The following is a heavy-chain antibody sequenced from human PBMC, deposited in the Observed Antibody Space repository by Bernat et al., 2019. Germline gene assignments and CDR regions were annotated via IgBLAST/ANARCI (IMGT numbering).Heavy chain of an antibody. V-gene: IGHV3-30*03. CDR3: ERDPRPIAAAARGAFDI. D-gene: IGHD6-13*01. CDR1: GFTFSSYG. CDR2: ISYDGSNK. Sequence: QVQLVESGGGVVQPGRSLRLSCAASGFTFSSYGMHWVRQAPGKGLEWVAVISYDGSNKYYADSVKGRFTISRDNSKNTLYLQMNSLRAEDTAVYYCERDPRPIAAAARGAFDIWGQGTMVTVSS. J-gene: IGHJ3*02.